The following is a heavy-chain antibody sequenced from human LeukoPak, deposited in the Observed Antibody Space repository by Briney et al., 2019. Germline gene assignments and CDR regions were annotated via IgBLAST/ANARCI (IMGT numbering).Heavy chain of an antibody. CDR2: ISYDGSNK. CDR3: AKVGDPESDPTSYYYYGMDV. CDR1: GFTFSYYG. Sequence: QTGGSLRLSCAASGFTFSYYGMHWVRQAPGKGLEWVAVISYDGSNKYYADSVKGRFTISRDNSKNTLYLQMNSLRAEDTAVYYCAKVGDPESDPTSYYYYGMDVWGQGTTVTVSS. V-gene: IGHV3-30*18. D-gene: IGHD2-21*01. J-gene: IGHJ6*02.